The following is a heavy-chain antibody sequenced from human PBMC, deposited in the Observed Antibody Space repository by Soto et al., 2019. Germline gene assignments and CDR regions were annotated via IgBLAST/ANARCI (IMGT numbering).Heavy chain of an antibody. D-gene: IGHD1-1*01. V-gene: IGHV4-39*01. CDR2: IYNNGDT. CDR3: ARLQRPGTFDY. Sequence: QLQLQESGPGLVKPSETLSLTCTVSGGSISTSVHYWAWIRQPPGKGLEWMGTIYNNGDTYYNSYLKGQITMFVDTSKNVFSLRLTSVTALDTAVYYCARLQRPGTFDYWGLGTLVTVSS. J-gene: IGHJ4*02. CDR1: GGSISTSVHY.